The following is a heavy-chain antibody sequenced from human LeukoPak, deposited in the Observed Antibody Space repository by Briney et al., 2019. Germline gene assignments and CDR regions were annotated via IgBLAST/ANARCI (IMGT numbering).Heavy chain of an antibody. Sequence: PSETLSLTCTVSGVSISSFYWSWIRQPPGKGLECIGYIYYSESTNYNPSLKSRVTMSVDTSKNQFSLKLSSVTAADTAVYYCARAGYGVGDTAHHYFDYWGQGTLVTVSS. CDR1: GVSISSFY. D-gene: IGHD1-26*01. CDR2: IYYSEST. V-gene: IGHV4-59*01. CDR3: ARAGYGVGDTAHHYFDY. J-gene: IGHJ4*02.